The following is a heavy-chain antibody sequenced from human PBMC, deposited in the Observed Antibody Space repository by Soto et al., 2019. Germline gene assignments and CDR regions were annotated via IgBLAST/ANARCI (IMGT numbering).Heavy chain of an antibody. J-gene: IGHJ3*02. D-gene: IGHD7-27*01. CDR2: IYYSGST. Sequence: SETLSLTCTVSGGSISSGGYYWSWIRQHPGKGLEWIGYIYYSGSTNYNPSLKSRVTISVDTSKNQFSLKLSSVTAADTAVYYCATTRSDWGYFGAFDIWGQGTMVTVSS. CDR3: ATTRSDWGYFGAFDI. CDR1: GGSISSGGYY. V-gene: IGHV4-61*08.